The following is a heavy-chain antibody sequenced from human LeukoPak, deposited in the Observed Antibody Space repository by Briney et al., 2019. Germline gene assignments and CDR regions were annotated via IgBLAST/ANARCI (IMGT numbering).Heavy chain of an antibody. CDR2: IYYSGST. CDR1: GGSISSYY. CDR3: AREGSSWYGSWFDP. D-gene: IGHD6-13*01. Sequence: SETLSLTCTVSGGSISSYYWSWIRQPPGEGLEWIGYIYYSGSTNYNPSLKSRVTISVDTSKNQFSLKLSSVTAADTAVYYCAREGSSWYGSWFDPWGQGTLVTVS. V-gene: IGHV4-59*01. J-gene: IGHJ5*02.